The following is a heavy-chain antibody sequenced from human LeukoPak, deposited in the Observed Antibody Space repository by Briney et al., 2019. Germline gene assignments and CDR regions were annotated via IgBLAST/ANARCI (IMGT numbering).Heavy chain of an antibody. CDR2: IWYDGSNK. CDR1: GFTFSSYA. CDR3: AREYSGSYYPLQAFDY. D-gene: IGHD1-26*01. J-gene: IGHJ4*02. V-gene: IGHV3-33*08. Sequence: GGSLRLSCAASGFTFSSYAMSWVRQAPGKGLEWVAVIWYDGSNKYYADSVKGRFTISRDNSKNTLYLQMNSLRAEDTAVYYCAREYSGSYYPLQAFDYWGQGTLVTVSS.